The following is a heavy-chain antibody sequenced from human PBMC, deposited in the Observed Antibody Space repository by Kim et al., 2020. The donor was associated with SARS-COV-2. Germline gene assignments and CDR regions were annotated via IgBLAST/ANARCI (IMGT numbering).Heavy chain of an antibody. D-gene: IGHD1-1*01. J-gene: IGHJ4*02. V-gene: IGHV4-34*01. CDR2: SRNT. Sequence: SRNTNYNPSHTSRVIISIDTSKNQFFLQLSAVTAADAAVYYCARDRQPYYWGQGTLVTVSS. CDR3: ARDRQPYY.